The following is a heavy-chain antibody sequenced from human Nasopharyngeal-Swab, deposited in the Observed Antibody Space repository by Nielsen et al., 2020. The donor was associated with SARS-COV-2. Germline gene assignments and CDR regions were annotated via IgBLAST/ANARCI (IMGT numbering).Heavy chain of an antibody. D-gene: IGHD3-3*01. Sequence: SETLSLTCTVSGGSISIFYWGWIRQPPGKGLEWIGYIYYSGSTNYNPSLKSRVTISVDTSKNQFSLKLTSGTAADTAVYYCASSPYDFWSGYRFDYWGQGTLVTVSS. CDR2: IYYSGST. V-gene: IGHV4-59*13. J-gene: IGHJ4*02. CDR1: GGSISIFY. CDR3: ASSPYDFWSGYRFDY.